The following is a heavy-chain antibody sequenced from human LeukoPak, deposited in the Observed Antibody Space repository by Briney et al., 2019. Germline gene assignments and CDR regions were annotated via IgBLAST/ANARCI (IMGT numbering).Heavy chain of an antibody. CDR1: GFTFSSYG. J-gene: IGHJ4*02. CDR3: AKDLHGSGSYLDY. V-gene: IGHV3-30*18. D-gene: IGHD3-10*01. CDR2: ISYDGSNK. Sequence: GGSLRLPCAASGFTFSSYGMHWARQAPGKGLEWVAVISYDGSNKYYADSVKGRFTISRDNSKNTLYLQMNSLRAEDTAVYYCAKDLHGSGSYLDYWGQGTLVTVSS.